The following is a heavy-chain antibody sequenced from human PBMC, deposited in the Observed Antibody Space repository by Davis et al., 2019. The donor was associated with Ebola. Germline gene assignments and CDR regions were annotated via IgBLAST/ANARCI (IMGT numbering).Heavy chain of an antibody. D-gene: IGHD4-17*01. CDR3: ARDDNTVTTSYFDY. Sequence: GGSLRLSCAASGFTFDDYAMHWVRQAPGKGLEWVSGISWNSGSIGYADSVKGRFTISRDNAKNSLYLQMNSLRAEDTVVYYCARDDNTVTTSYFDYWGQGTLVTVSS. V-gene: IGHV3-9*01. CDR2: ISWNSGSI. CDR1: GFTFDDYA. J-gene: IGHJ4*02.